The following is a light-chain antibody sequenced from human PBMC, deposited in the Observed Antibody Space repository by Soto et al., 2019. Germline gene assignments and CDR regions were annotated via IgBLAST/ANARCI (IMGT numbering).Light chain of an antibody. J-gene: IGKJ1*01. CDR1: QTISSW. CDR2: KAS. CDR3: QHYNCYSEA. V-gene: IGKV1-5*03. Sequence: DIQITQSPTTLSGSVGDRVTITCRSSQTISSWLAWYQQKPGKAPKLLIYKASTLKSGVPSRFSGSGSGTEFTLTISSLQPDDFATYYCQHYNCYSEAFGQGTKVDI.